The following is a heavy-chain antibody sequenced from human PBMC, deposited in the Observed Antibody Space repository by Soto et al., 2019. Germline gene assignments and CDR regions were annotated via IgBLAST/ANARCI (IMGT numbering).Heavy chain of an antibody. Sequence: SETLSLTYAVSSGSISSSNWWSWVRQPPGKGLEWIGEIYHSGSTKSNPSLKSRVTISVDTSRNQVSPKLSSVTAADSAVYFCARARYQLLHPYYYGMDVWGQGTTVTVSS. J-gene: IGHJ6*02. CDR1: SGSISSSNW. D-gene: IGHD2-2*01. CDR2: IYHSGST. CDR3: ARARYQLLHPYYYGMDV. V-gene: IGHV4-4*02.